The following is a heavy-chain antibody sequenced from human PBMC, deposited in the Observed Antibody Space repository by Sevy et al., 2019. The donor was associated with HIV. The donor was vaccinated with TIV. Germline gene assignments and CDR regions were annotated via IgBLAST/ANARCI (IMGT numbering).Heavy chain of an antibody. D-gene: IGHD6-19*01. CDR1: GYTFTSYG. V-gene: IGHV1-18*01. CDR2: ISAYNGNT. J-gene: IGHJ6*02. CDR3: ARDRYSSGWYGNYYYCYGMGV. Sequence: ASVKVSCKASGYTFTSYGISWVRQAPGQGLEWMGWISAYNGNTNYAQKLQGRVTMTTDTSTSTAYMEMRCLGSDDTAVYYWARDRYSSGWYGNYYYCYGMGVWGQGTTVTVS.